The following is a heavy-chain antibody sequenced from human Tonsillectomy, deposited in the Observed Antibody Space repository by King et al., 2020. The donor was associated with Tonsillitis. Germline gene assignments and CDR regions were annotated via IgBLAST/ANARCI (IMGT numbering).Heavy chain of an antibody. CDR2: VYDSGST. CDR3: ATAPYNPHCDS. CDR1: GGSSRSNY. D-gene: IGHD3-10*01. V-gene: IGHV4-59*01. J-gene: IGHJ4*02. Sequence: LQLQESGPGLVKPSETLSLTCTVSGGSSRSNYWNWIRQPPGKGLEWIAYVYDSGSTDYNPSLKSRVTISMDTSKKQFSLKLTAVTAADTAVYYCATAPYNPHCDSWGQGTLVTVSS.